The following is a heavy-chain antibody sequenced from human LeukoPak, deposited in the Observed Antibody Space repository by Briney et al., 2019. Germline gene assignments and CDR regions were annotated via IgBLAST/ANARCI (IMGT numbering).Heavy chain of an antibody. V-gene: IGHV3-74*01. J-gene: IGHJ6*03. CDR2: INSDGSST. CDR3: ARGRLSTHTMPHYYYYMDV. Sequence: GGSLRLSCAASGFTFSSYWMHWVRQAPGKGLVWVSRINSDGSSTSYADSVKGRFTISRDNSKNTLYLQMNSLRAEDTAVYYCARGRLSTHTMPHYYYYMDVWGKGTTVTISS. D-gene: IGHD2-2*01. CDR1: GFTFSSYW.